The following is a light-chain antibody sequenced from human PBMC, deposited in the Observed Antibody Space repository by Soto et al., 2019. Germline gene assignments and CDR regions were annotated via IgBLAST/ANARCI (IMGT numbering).Light chain of an antibody. CDR2: SNN. CDR3: AAWDDSLSGRV. Sequence: QSVLTQPPSASGTPGQRVTISCSGSSSNIGSNTVNWYQQLPGTAPKLLIYSNNQRPSGVPDRFSGSKSGTSASLAISGLQAEDVADYYCAAWDDSLSGRVFGGGTKVTVL. V-gene: IGLV1-44*01. J-gene: IGLJ3*02. CDR1: SSNIGSNT.